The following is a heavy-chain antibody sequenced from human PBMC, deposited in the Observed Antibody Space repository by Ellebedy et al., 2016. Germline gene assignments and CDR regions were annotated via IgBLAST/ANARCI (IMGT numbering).Heavy chain of an antibody. V-gene: IGHV4-30-2*01. CDR3: ARYSVVEAVFDF. D-gene: IGHD2-15*01. CDR2: IYHSGPT. J-gene: IGHJ4*02. Sequence: LRLSXAVSGGSISSGGYSWSWIRHPPGKGLEWIGYIYHSGPTYYNPSLESRVTISVDRSKNQFSLSLTSVTAADTAVYYCARYSVVEAVFDFWGQGTLVTVSS. CDR1: GGSISSGGYS.